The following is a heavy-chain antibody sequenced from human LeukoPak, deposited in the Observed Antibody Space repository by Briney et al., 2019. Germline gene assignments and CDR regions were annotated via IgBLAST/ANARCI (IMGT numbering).Heavy chain of an antibody. CDR1: GGTFSSYA. CDR3: ARDPLLGYDILTGFDY. Sequence: ASVKVSCKASGGTFSSYAISWVRQAPGQGLEWMGGIIPIFGTANYAQKFQGRVTITADESTSTAYMELSSLRSEDTAVYYCARDPLLGYDILTGFDYWGQGTLVTVSS. V-gene: IGHV1-69*13. D-gene: IGHD3-9*01. CDR2: IIPIFGTA. J-gene: IGHJ4*02.